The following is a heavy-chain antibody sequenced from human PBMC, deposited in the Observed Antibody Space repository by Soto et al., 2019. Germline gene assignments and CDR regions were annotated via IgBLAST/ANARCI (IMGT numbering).Heavy chain of an antibody. J-gene: IGHJ5*02. CDR1: GFTFSSYS. Sequence: GGSLRLSCAASGFTFSSYSMNWVRQAPGKGLEWVSYISSSSSTIYYADSVKGRFTISRDNAKNSLYLQMNSLRAEDTAVYYCAREILRGWLQTNWFDPWGQGTLVTVSS. D-gene: IGHD5-12*01. CDR3: AREILRGWLQTNWFDP. CDR2: ISSSSSTI. V-gene: IGHV3-48*01.